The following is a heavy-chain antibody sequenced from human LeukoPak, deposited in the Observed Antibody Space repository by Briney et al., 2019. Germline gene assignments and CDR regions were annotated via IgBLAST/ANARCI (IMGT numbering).Heavy chain of an antibody. D-gene: IGHD3-3*01. CDR3: ARANFWSGYPFDY. CDR1: GFTFDMYA. J-gene: IGHJ4*02. V-gene: IGHV3-23*01. CDR2: VSGGVGAT. Sequence: GGSLRLSCAASGFTFDMYAISWGRQAPGKGLEWVASVSGGVGATYYSDSVRGRFTISRDNSKKTVSLQLNSLRAEDTAVYYCARANFWSGYPFDYWGQGTLVTVSS.